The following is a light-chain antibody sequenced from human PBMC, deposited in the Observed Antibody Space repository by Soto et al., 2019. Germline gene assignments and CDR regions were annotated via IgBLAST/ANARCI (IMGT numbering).Light chain of an antibody. CDR2: DVS. CDR1: SSDVGAYNY. CDR3: SSFTTRTTSV. Sequence: QSALTQPASVSGSPGQSITISCTGTSSDVGAYNYVSWYQQHPGKAPKLMIYDVSNRPSGVSNRFSGSKSGNTASLTISGLQAEDEADYYCSSFTTRTTSVFGGGTKLTVL. J-gene: IGLJ2*01. V-gene: IGLV2-14*01.